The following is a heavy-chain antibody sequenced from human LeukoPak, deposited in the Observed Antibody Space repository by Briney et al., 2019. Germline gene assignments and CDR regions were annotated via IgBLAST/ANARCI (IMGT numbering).Heavy chain of an antibody. CDR1: GGTFSSYA. CDR2: IIPILGIA. V-gene: IGHV1-69*04. CDR3: ARRSGAQNWFDP. J-gene: IGHJ5*02. Sequence: SVKVSCKASGGTFSSYAISWVRQAPGQGLEWMGRIIPILGIANYAQKFQGRVTMTRNTSISTAYMELSSLRSEDTAVYYCARRSGAQNWFDPWGQGTLVTVSS.